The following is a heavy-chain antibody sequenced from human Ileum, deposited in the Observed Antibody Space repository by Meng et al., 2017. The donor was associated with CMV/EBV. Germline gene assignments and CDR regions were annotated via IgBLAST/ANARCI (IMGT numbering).Heavy chain of an antibody. J-gene: IGHJ4*02. Sequence: QLQLQGSVPGLVKPSETLSLTCTVSGGSISSSSYYWGWIRQPPGKGLEWIGSIYYSGSTYYNPSLKSRVTISVDTSKNQFSLKLSSVTAADTAVYYCARVGAMVRGPHFDYWGQGTLVTVSS. CDR2: IYYSGST. D-gene: IGHD3-10*01. V-gene: IGHV4-39*07. CDR1: GGSISSSSYY. CDR3: ARVGAMVRGPHFDY.